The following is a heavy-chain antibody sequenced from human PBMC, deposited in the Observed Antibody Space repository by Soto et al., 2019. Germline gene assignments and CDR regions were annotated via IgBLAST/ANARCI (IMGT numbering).Heavy chain of an antibody. CDR2: TYYRSKWYN. Sequence: PSQTLSLTCAISGDSVSSNSAAWNWIRQSPSRGLEWLGRTYYRSKWYNDYAVSVKSRITINPDTSKNQFSLQLNSVTPEDTAVYYCARYTMVRGVAYYYYGMDVWGQGTTVTVS. CDR3: ARYTMVRGVAYYYYGMDV. D-gene: IGHD3-10*01. V-gene: IGHV6-1*01. CDR1: GDSVSSNSAA. J-gene: IGHJ6*02.